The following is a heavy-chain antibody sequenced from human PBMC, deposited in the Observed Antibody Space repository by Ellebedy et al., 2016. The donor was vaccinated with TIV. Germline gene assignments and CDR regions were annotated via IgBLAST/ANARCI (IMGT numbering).Heavy chain of an antibody. CDR3: ARGYYGSGSYLEL. D-gene: IGHD3-10*01. CDR1: GGFIGRYY. J-gene: IGHJ4*02. Sequence: GSLRLXXSVSGGFIGRYYWTWVRQPPGQGLECIGYVYYSGSTNYNPSLKSRVTVSIDTSKNQFSLKLRSVTAADTAVYYCARGYYGSGSYLELWGQGTLVTVSS. CDR2: VYYSGST. V-gene: IGHV4-59*01.